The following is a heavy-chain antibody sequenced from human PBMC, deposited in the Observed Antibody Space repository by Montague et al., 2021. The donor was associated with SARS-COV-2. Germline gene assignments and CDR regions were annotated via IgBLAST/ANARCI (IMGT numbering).Heavy chain of an antibody. CDR2: ISSSSSYI. CDR1: GFTFSSYS. V-gene: IGHV3-21*01. J-gene: IGHJ6*02. CDR3: ASELHPSYYYGMDV. Sequence: SLRLSCAASGFTFSSYSMNWVRQAPGKGLEWVSSISSSSSYIYYADSVKGRFTISRDNAKNSLYLQMNSLRAKDTAVYYCASELHPSYYYGMDVWGQGTTVTVSS. D-gene: IGHD4-11*01.